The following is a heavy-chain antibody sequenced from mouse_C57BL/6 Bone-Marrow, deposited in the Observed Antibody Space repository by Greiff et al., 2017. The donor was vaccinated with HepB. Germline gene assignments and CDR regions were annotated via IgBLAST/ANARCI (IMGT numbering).Heavy chain of an antibody. CDR2: ISYDGSN. Sequence: EVKLMESGPGLVKPSQSLSLTCSVTGYSITSGYYWNWIRQFPGNKLEWMGYISYDGSNNYNPSLKNRISITRDTSKNQFFLKLNSVTTEDTATYYCARVEWDEDYFDYWGQGTTLTVSS. J-gene: IGHJ2*01. D-gene: IGHD4-1*01. CDR1: GYSITSGYY. CDR3: ARVEWDEDYFDY. V-gene: IGHV3-6*01.